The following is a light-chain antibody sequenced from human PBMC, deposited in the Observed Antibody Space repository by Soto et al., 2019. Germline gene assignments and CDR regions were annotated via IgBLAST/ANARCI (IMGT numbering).Light chain of an antibody. J-gene: IGKJ3*01. CDR1: QSLLHSNGYNY. CDR3: MQALQTSIT. V-gene: IGKV2-28*01. Sequence: DIVMTQSPLSLPVTPGEPSSISCRSSQSLLHSNGYNYLDWYLQKPGQSPQLLIYLGSNRASGVPDRFSGSGSGTDCTLKISRVEAEDVGVYYCMQALQTSITLGPGTKVDIK. CDR2: LGS.